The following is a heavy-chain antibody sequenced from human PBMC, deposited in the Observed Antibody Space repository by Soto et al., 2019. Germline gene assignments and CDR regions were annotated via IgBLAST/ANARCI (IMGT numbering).Heavy chain of an antibody. CDR2: INHSGST. V-gene: IGHV4-34*01. J-gene: IGHJ2*01. D-gene: IGHD3-22*01. Sequence: SETLCLTCAVYGGSFSGYYWSWIRQPPGKGLEWIGEINHSGSTNYNPSLKSRVTISVDTSKNQFSLKLSSVTAADTAVYYCAREPYYYDSSGYPQSYWYFDLWGRGTLVTVSS. CDR1: GGSFSGYY. CDR3: AREPYYYDSSGYPQSYWYFDL.